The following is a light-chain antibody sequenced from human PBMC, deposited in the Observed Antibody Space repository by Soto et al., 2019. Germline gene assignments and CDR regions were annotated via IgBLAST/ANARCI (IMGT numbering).Light chain of an antibody. CDR2: KAS. V-gene: IGKV1-5*03. Sequence: DIQMTQSPSTLSASVGDRVTITCRASQSISSWLAWYQQNPGKAPKLLIYKASSLESGVPSRFSGSGSGTEFTLTISSLQPDDFATYYCQQYNSWYTFGQGTKLEIK. CDR3: QQYNSWYT. J-gene: IGKJ2*01. CDR1: QSISSW.